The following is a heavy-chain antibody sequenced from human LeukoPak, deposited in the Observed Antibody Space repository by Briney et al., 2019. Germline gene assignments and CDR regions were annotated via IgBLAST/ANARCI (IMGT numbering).Heavy chain of an antibody. CDR2: ISHDGSNE. D-gene: IGHD3-10*01. V-gene: IGHV3-30*04. J-gene: IGHJ4*02. Sequence: QSGGSLRLSCAASGFTLSSYAIHWVRQAPGKGLEWVAVISHDGSNEYYAGSVKGRFSISRDNSKNTMYLQMNSLRAEDTAVYYCAKDRGYPTLDYWGQGTLVTVSS. CDR3: AKDRGYPTLDY. CDR1: GFTLSSYA.